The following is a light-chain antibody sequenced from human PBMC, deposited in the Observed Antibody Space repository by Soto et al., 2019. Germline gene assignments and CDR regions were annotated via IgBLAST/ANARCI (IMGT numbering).Light chain of an antibody. CDR2: LGS. J-gene: IGKJ2*01. CDR3: MQSLQGPFT. Sequence: DIVMTQSPLSLPVTPGEPASISCRSSQSLLYSNGYNYLDWYLQKPGQSPQLLIYLGSNRASGVPDRFSGSGSGTDVTLKISRVEAEDVGVYYGMQSLQGPFTFGQGSKLEIQ. V-gene: IGKV2-28*01. CDR1: QSLLYSNGYNY.